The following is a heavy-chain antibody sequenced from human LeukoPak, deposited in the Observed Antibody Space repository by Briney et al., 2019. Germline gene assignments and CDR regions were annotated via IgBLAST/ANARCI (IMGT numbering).Heavy chain of an antibody. CDR3: AKADDIHAFHI. V-gene: IGHV3-23*01. CDR2: ISGSGVNT. CDR1: GFTLSTYI. D-gene: IGHD2-15*01. Sequence: GSLRLSCAASGFTLSTYIMNWVRQAPGKGLEWVSTISGSGVNTHYADSVKGRFTISSDNSNNTLFLQMDSLRAEDTAIYYCAKADDIHAFHIWGQGTLVTVSS. J-gene: IGHJ3*02.